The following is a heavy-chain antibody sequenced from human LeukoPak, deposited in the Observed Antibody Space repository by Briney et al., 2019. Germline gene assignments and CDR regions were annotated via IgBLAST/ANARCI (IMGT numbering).Heavy chain of an antibody. J-gene: IGHJ5*02. CDR1: GFTFSSYN. CDR3: AKSSRDGYNFNWFDP. Sequence: GSLLRSCAASGFTFSSYNMNWVRQAPGKGLEWVSLISSSSSVIYYVDSVKGRFTISRDNAKNSLYLQMNSLRAEDTAVYYCAKSSRDGYNFNWFDPWGQGTLVTVSS. D-gene: IGHD5-24*01. CDR2: ISSSSSVI. V-gene: IGHV3-21*01.